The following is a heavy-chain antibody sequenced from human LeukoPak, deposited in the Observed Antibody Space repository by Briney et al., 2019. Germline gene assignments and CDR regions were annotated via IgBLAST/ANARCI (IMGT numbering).Heavy chain of an antibody. Sequence: SETLSLTCTVSGGSISSGSYYWSWTRQPAGKGLEWIGRIYTSGNTNYNPSLKSRVTISVDTSKNQFSLKLSSVTAADTAVYYCASSVITIFGVVTFDYWGQGTLVTVSS. J-gene: IGHJ4*02. CDR3: ASSVITIFGVVTFDY. V-gene: IGHV4-61*02. D-gene: IGHD3-3*01. CDR2: IYTSGNT. CDR1: GGSISSGSYY.